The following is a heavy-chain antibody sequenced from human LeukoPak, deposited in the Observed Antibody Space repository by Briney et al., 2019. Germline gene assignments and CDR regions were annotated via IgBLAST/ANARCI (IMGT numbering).Heavy chain of an antibody. J-gene: IGHJ4*02. CDR1: GGTFSSYA. Sequence: SVKVSCKASGGTFSSYAISWVRQAPGQGLEWMGRIIPILGIANYAQKFQGRVTITADKSTSPAYMELSSLRSEDTAVYYCARETSRGYYFDYWGQGTLVTVSS. V-gene: IGHV1-69*04. CDR2: IIPILGIA. D-gene: IGHD3-22*01. CDR3: ARETSRGYYFDY.